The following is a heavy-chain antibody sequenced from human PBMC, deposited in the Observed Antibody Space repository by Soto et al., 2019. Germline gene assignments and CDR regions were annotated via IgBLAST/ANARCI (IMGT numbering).Heavy chain of an antibody. CDR1: GGSFSGYD. J-gene: IGHJ4*02. Sequence: SETLSLTCAVYGGSFSGYDWTCIRQPPGKGLEWIGEINHSGSTNYNPSLKSRVTISVDTSKNQFSLKLSSVTAADTAVYYCARRNVATDSSGYYYMTLDYWGQGTRLTGS. CDR3: ARRNVATDSSGYYYMTLDY. V-gene: IGHV4-34*01. CDR2: INHSGST. D-gene: IGHD3-22*01.